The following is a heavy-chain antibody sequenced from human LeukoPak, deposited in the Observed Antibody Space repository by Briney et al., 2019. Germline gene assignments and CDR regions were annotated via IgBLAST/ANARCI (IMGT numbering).Heavy chain of an antibody. CDR2: FYRRA. CDR1: GGSSIGSGGYY. V-gene: IGHV4-31*03. CDR3: VREGEYGEDYY. D-gene: IGHD4-17*01. J-gene: IGHJ4*02. Sequence: PSETLSLTCTVSGGSSIGSGGYYWTWIRQHPEKGLEWIGYFYRRASYNPSLKSRVTISVDTSKNQFSLSLASVTAADTAVYYCVREGEYGEDYYWGQGAQVIVST.